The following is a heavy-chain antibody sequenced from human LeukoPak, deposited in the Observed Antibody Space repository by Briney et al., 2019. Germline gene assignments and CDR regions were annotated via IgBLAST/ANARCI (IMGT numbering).Heavy chain of an antibody. D-gene: IGHD3-3*01. CDR1: GYTFTSYG. J-gene: IGHJ5*02. CDR2: ISGYNGNT. V-gene: IGHV1-18*01. Sequence: ASVKVSCKASGYTFTSYGISWVRQAPGQGLEWMGWISGYNGNTNYAQKLQGRVTMTTDTSTSTAYMELRSLRSDDTAVYYCARGGYYDFWSGYLSGNWFDPWGQGTLVTVSS. CDR3: ARGGYYDFWSGYLSGNWFDP.